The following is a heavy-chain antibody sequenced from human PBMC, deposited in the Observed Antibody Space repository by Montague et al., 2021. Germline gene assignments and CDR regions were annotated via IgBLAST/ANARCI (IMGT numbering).Heavy chain of an antibody. J-gene: IGHJ4*02. CDR1: GGSISSYY. CDR3: ARGYSSSWYN. CDR2: IYYSGST. V-gene: IGHV4-59*01. Sequence: SETLSLTCNVSGGSISSYYWSWIRQPPGKGLEWIGYIYYSGSTKYKPSLKSRVIISEDTSKNQFSLKLSSVTAADTAVYYCARGYSSSWYNWGQGTLVSVSS. D-gene: IGHD6-13*01.